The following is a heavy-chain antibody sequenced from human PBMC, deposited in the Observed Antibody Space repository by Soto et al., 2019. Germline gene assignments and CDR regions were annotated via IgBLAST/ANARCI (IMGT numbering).Heavy chain of an antibody. Sequence: QVQLQESGPGLVKPSQTLSLTCTVSGGSISSGGYYWSWIRQYPGKGLEWIGYIYSSGSTYFNPSLKSRVTMSVDTSKNQFSLKLSSVTAADTAVYYCARDRPSSGYFYYFDYWGQGSLVTVSS. D-gene: IGHD3-22*01. CDR3: ARDRPSSGYFYYFDY. J-gene: IGHJ4*02. CDR2: IYSSGST. V-gene: IGHV4-31*03. CDR1: GGSISSGGYY.